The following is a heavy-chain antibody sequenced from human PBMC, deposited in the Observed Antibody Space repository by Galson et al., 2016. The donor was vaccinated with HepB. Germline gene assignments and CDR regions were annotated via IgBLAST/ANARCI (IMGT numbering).Heavy chain of an antibody. D-gene: IGHD3-9*01. J-gene: IGHJ4*02. Sequence: SLRLSCAASGFTFRDFPMVWVRQAPGKGLEWVSGIYSGGNTYYADSVKGRFTISRDNSKSTLYLQMNSLRVEDTAMYYCARDSPIWDWGQGTLVTVSS. V-gene: IGHV3-53*01. CDR2: IYSGGNT. CDR3: ARDSPIWD. CDR1: GFTFRDFP.